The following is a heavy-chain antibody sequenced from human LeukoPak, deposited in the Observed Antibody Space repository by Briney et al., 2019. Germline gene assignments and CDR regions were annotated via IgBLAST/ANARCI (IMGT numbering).Heavy chain of an antibody. CDR1: GFTFSSYA. J-gene: IGHJ4*02. D-gene: IGHD6-19*01. CDR2: ISYDGSNK. CDR3: ARDWGQWLALDY. Sequence: GSLRLSCAASGFTFSSYAMHWVRQAPGKGLEWVAVISYDGSNKYYADSVKGRFTISRDNSKNTLYLQMNSLRAEGTAVYYCARDWGQWLALDYWGQGTLVTVSS. V-gene: IGHV3-30-3*01.